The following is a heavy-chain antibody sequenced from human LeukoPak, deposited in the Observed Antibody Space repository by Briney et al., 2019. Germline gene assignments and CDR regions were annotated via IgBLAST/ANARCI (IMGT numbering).Heavy chain of an antibody. J-gene: IGHJ4*02. CDR2: IRSRAYAETT. D-gene: IGHD3-16*01. CDR1: GFNFRDYA. V-gene: IGHV3-49*04. Sequence: GRSLRLSCTTSGFNFRDYALSWVRQAPGKGLEWVGFIRSRAYAETTEYAASVKGRFTISKDYSKTIAYLQMNSLKTEDTAVYYCARGYGYKNFDYWGQGTLVTVSS. CDR3: ARGYGYKNFDY.